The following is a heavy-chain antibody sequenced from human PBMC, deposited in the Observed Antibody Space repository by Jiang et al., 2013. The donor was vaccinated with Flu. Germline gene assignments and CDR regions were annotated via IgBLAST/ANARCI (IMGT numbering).Heavy chain of an antibody. Sequence: VLLKPSETLSLTCAVYGGSFSGYYWSWIRQPPGKGLEWIGEINHSGSTNYNPSLKSRVTISVDTSKNQFSPKLSSVTAADTAVYYCALGYYDILTGYSDAFDIWGQGTMVT. CDR1: GGSFSGYY. V-gene: IGHV4-34*01. J-gene: IGHJ3*02. CDR2: INHSGST. D-gene: IGHD3-9*01. CDR3: ALGYYDILTGYSDAFDI.